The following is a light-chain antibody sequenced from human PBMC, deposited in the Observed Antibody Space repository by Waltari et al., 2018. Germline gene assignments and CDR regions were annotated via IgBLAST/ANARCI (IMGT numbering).Light chain of an antibody. J-gene: IGKJ1*01. V-gene: IGKV3-20*01. CDR2: DVS. CDR3: QKYERLPAT. CDR1: QSMGRS. Sequence: EFVLTQSPGTLSLSPGERATLSCRASQSMGRSLFWYHQKPGQAPRLLIYDVSRRATGIPDRFSGSGYGTDFSLTISRLEPEDFAVYYCQKYERLPATFGQGTTVEIK.